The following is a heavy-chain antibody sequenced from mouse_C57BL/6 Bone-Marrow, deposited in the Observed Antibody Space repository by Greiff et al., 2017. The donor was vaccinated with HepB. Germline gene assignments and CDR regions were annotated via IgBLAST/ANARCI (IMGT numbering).Heavy chain of an antibody. Sequence: EVKLVESGGGLVKPGGSLKLSCAASGFTFSSYAMSWVRQTPEKRLEWVATISDGGSYTYYPDNVKGRFTISRDNAKNNLYLQMSHLKSEDTAMYYCARDRGFITRYWYFAVWGTGTTVTVSS. V-gene: IGHV5-4*01. D-gene: IGHD1-1*01. J-gene: IGHJ1*03. CDR2: ISDGGSYT. CDR3: ARDRGFITRYWYFAV. CDR1: GFTFSSYA.